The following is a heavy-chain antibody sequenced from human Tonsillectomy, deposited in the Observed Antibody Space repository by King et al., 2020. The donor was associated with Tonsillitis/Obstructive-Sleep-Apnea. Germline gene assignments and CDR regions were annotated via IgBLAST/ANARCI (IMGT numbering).Heavy chain of an antibody. V-gene: IGHV2-70*15. CDR2: IDWDDDK. CDR1: GFSLITSEMC. J-gene: IGHJ6*03. Sequence: FTLKESGPALVKPTQTLTLTCTFSGFSLITSEMCVSWIRQPPGKALEWLARIDWDDDKYYSTSLKTRLTISKDTSKNQVVLTMTNMDPVDTATYFCARNEDYYHYMDVWGKGTTVTVSS. CDR3: ARNEDYYHYMDV.